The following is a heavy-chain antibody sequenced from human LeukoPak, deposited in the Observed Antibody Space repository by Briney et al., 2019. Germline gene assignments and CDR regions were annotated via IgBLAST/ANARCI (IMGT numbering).Heavy chain of an antibody. CDR1: GYTFTSYG. CDR3: ARGEKAVAGTESDY. V-gene: IGHV1-18*01. Sequence: GASVKVSCKASGYTFTSYGINWVRQAPGQGLEWMGWISAYNSNTNYAQKLQGRVTMTTDTSTSTAYMELRSLRSDDTAVYYCARGEKAVAGTESDYWGQGTLVTVSS. CDR2: ISAYNSNT. D-gene: IGHD6-19*01. J-gene: IGHJ4*02.